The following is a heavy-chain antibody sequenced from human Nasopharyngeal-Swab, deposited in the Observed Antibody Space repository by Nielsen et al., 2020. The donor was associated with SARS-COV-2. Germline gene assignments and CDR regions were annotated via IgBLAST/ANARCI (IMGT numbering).Heavy chain of an antibody. CDR3: ARLSRYYYYGMDV. J-gene: IGHJ6*02. CDR1: GYTFTSYY. Sequence: ASVKVSCKASGYTFTSYYMHWVRQAPGQGLEWMGIINPSGGSTSYAQKFLGRVTMTRDTSTSTVYMELSSLRSEDTAVYCCARLSRYYYYGMDVWGQGTTVTVSS. D-gene: IGHD2-2*01. CDR2: INPSGGST. V-gene: IGHV1-46*01.